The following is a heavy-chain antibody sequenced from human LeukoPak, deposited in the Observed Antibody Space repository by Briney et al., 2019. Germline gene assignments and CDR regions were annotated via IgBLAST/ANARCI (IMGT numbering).Heavy chain of an antibody. D-gene: IGHD3-3*01. CDR1: GFTFSSYA. V-gene: IGHV3-64D*06. CDR3: VKDLASYYDFWSGYFRAPRENSLNN. Sequence: GGSLRLSCSASGFTFSSYAMHWVRQAPGKGLEYVSAISSNGGSTYYADSVKGRFTISRDNSKNTLYLQMSSLRAEDTAVYYCVKDLASYYDFWSGYFRAPRENSLNNWGQETRVPVSS. CDR2: ISSNGGST. J-gene: IGHJ4*02.